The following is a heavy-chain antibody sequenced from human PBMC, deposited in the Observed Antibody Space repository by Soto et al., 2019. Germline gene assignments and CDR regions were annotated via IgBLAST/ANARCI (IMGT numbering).Heavy chain of an antibody. Sequence: ASVKVSCKASGYPFTSYDINWVRQATGQGLEWMGWMNPNSGNTGYAQKFQGRVTMPRNTSISTAYMQLSSLRSEDTAVYYCARDGSGSTNYYGMDVWGQGTTVTVSS. J-gene: IGHJ6*02. CDR2: MNPNSGNT. CDR1: GYPFTSYD. D-gene: IGHD3-10*01. V-gene: IGHV1-8*01. CDR3: ARDGSGSTNYYGMDV.